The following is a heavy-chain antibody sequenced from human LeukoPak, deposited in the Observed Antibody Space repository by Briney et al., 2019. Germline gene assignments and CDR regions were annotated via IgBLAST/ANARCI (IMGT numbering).Heavy chain of an antibody. V-gene: IGHV4-34*01. D-gene: IGHD3-22*01. CDR3: ARQDYYDSSGYYVYFDY. CDR2: INHSGNT. Sequence: SETLSLTCAVYGGSFSGYYWSWIRQPPGKGLEWIGEINHSGNTNYNPSLKSRVTISVDTSKNQFSLKLSSVTAADTAVYYCARQDYYDSSGYYVYFDYWGQGTLVTVSS. J-gene: IGHJ4*02. CDR1: GGSFSGYY.